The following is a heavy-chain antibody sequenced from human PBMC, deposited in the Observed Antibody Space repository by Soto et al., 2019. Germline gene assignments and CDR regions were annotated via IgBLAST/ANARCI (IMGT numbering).Heavy chain of an antibody. CDR1: GYTFTSYY. J-gene: IGHJ2*01. D-gene: IGHD3-16*01. CDR3: ARDRMITFWGPLLGWYFDL. CDR2: INPSGGST. V-gene: IGHV1-46*01. Sequence: QVQLVQSGAEVKKPGASVKVSCKASGYTFTSYYMHWVRQAPGQGLEWMGIINPSGGSTSYAQKFQGGVTMSRDTSTGTDYMELSGLGSEDTAVYYCARDRMITFWGPLLGWYFDLGGRGTLVTVSS.